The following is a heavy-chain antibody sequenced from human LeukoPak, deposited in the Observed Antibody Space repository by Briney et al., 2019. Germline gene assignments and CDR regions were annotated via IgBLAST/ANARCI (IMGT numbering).Heavy chain of an antibody. CDR3: AKAITSIAALNWFDP. CDR1: GFTFSDYY. D-gene: IGHD6-6*01. J-gene: IGHJ5*02. Sequence: PGGSLRLSCAASGFTFSDYYMSWIRQAPGKGLEWVSAISGSGGSTYYADSVKGRFTISRDNSKNTLYLQMNSLRAEDTAVYYCAKAITSIAALNWFDPWGQGTLVTVSS. V-gene: IGHV3-23*01. CDR2: ISGSGGST.